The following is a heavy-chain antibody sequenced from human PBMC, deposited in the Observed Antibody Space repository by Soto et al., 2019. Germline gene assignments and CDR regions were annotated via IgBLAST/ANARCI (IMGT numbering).Heavy chain of an antibody. V-gene: IGHV1-2*02. D-gene: IGHD3-22*01. CDR3: AMGLSSSYYSH. CDR2: INPNGGAT. CDR1: GYIFIANY. Sequence: QVQLVQSGAEVNKPGASVKVSCTTSGYIFIANYMHWVRQAPGQGLEWMGWINPNGGATKYAQESKSRVTITKETSTDTVYPGMGSQRSGDSAVSYCAMGLSSSYYSHWGQGALVSASS. J-gene: IGHJ4*02.